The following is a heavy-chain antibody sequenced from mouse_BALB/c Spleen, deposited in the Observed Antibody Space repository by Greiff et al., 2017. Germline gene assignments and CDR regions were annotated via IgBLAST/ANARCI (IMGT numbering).Heavy chain of an antibody. CDR3: AGGVRPFAY. D-gene: IGHD2-14*01. Sequence: EVKLVESGGDLVKPGGSLKLSCAASGFTFSSYGMSWVRQTPDKRLEWVATISSGGSYTYYPDSVKGRFTISGDNAKNTLYLQMSSLKSEDTAMYYCAGGVRPFAYWGQGTLVTVSA. CDR2: ISSGGSYT. CDR1: GFTFSSYG. J-gene: IGHJ3*01. V-gene: IGHV5-6*02.